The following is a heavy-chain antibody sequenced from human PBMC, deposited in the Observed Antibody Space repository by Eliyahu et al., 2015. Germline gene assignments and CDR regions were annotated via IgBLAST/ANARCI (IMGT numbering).Heavy chain of an antibody. J-gene: IGHJ4*02. V-gene: IGHV3-21*01. CDR1: GFTFSSYS. Sequence: VQLVESGGGLVKPGGSLRLSCAASGFTFSSYSMNWVRQAPGKGLEWVSSISSSSSYIYYADSVKGRFTISRDNAKNSLYLQMNSLRAEDTAVYYCARDLSGATGSGYWGQGTLVTVSS. CDR3: ARDLSGATGSGY. CDR2: ISSSSSYI. D-gene: IGHD1-26*01.